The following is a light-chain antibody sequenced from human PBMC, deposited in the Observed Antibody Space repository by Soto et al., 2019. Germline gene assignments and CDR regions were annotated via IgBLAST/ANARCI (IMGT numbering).Light chain of an antibody. Sequence: EIVLTQSPGTLSLSPGERASLSCRASQSVSSTFLAWYQQKPGQAPRLLIYATSTRATGIPDRFSGSGSGTDFTLTIIRLEPEDFAVYYCQQHGSLLWTFGQGTKVEIK. CDR2: ATS. CDR1: QSVSSTF. CDR3: QQHGSLLWT. J-gene: IGKJ1*01. V-gene: IGKV3-20*01.